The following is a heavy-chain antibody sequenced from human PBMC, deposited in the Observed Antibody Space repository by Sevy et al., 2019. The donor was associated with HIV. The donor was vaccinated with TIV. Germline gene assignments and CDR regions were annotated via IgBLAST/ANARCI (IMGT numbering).Heavy chain of an antibody. CDR3: AKEKEYTDPYYFDD. CDR2: LTNNGDIT. V-gene: IGHV3-23*01. J-gene: IGHJ4*02. Sequence: GGSLRLSCAASGFTFSRYAMSWVRQAPGKGLEWVSGLTNNGDITFDADSVKSRFTISRDNSRNILYLQMNNLRVEDTAVYYCAKEKEYTDPYYFDDWGQGTLVTVSS. CDR1: GFTFSRYA. D-gene: IGHD1-1*01.